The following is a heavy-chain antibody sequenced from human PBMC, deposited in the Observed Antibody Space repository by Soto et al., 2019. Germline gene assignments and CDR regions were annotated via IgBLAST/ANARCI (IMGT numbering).Heavy chain of an antibody. D-gene: IGHD1-26*01. V-gene: IGHV1-69*13. CDR1: GGTFSSYA. CDR3: ARPTIGGYYYYGMDV. Sequence: ASVNVSCKASGGTFSSYAISWVRQAPGQGLEWMGGIIPIFGTANYAQKFQGRVTITADESTSTAYMELSSLRSEDTAVYYCARPTIGGYYYYGMDVWGQGPTVTVSS. J-gene: IGHJ6*02. CDR2: IIPIFGTA.